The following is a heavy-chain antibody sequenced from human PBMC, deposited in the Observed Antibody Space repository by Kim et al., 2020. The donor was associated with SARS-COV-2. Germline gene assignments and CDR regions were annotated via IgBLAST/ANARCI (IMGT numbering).Heavy chain of an antibody. CDR3: ARDGGSNWFDP. D-gene: IGHD1-26*01. V-gene: IGHV3-33*01. Sequence: YFSNTREGRFTSSRDNSKNTLYLQMNSLRAEDTAVYYCARDGGSNWFDPWGQGTLVTVSS. J-gene: IGHJ5*02.